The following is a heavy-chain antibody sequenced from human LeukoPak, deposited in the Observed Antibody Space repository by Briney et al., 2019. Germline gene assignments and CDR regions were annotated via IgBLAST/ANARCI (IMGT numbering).Heavy chain of an antibody. V-gene: IGHV4-34*01. CDR2: INHSGST. J-gene: IGHJ1*01. Sequence: SETLSLTCAVYGGSFSGYYWSWIRQPPGKGLEWIGEINHSGSTNYNPSLKSRVTISVDTPKNQFSLKLSSVTAADTAVYYCARSGWYEYFQHWGQGTLVTVSS. D-gene: IGHD6-19*01. CDR1: GGSFSGYY. CDR3: ARSGWYEYFQH.